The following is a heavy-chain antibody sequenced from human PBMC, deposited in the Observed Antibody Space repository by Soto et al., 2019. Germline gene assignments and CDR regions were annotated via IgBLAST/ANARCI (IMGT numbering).Heavy chain of an antibody. CDR3: ARDYGGNNYWYFDL. D-gene: IGHD4-17*01. V-gene: IGHV1-69*08. CDR2: IIPILGIA. CDR1: GGTFSSYT. Sequence: QVQLVQSGAEVKKPGSSVKVSCKASGGTFSSYTISWVRQAPGQGLEWMGRIIPILGIANYAQKFQGRVTITADKSTSTAYMELSSLRSEDTAVYYCARDYGGNNYWYFDLWGRGTLVTVPS. J-gene: IGHJ2*01.